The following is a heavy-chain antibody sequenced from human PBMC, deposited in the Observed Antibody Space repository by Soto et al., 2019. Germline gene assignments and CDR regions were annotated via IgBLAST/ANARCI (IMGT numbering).Heavy chain of an antibody. CDR1: ELSGSRRL. D-gene: IGHD5-18*01. J-gene: IGHJ4*01. Sequence: PCVSLTVSCGAGELSGSRRLMSYFSKAPGKGLEWVSVIYSGGSAYYADSVKGRFTISRDNSKNTLYLQMNSLRAEDTAVYYCNTDTISTPPNIGVYWGLGTLVTVSA. CDR3: NTDTISTPPNIGVY. V-gene: IGHV3-66*01. CDR2: IYSGGSA.